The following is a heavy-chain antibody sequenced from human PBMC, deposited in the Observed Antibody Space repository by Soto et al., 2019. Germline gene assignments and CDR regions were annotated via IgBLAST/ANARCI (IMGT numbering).Heavy chain of an antibody. Sequence: GASVKVSCKASGYTFTSYGISWVRQAPGQGLEWMGWISAYNGNTNYAQKLQGRVTMTTDTSTSTAYMELRSLRSDDTAVYYCARDPGYYGDDETFDYWGQGTLVTVSS. J-gene: IGHJ4*02. CDR1: GYTFTSYG. V-gene: IGHV1-18*01. D-gene: IGHD4-17*01. CDR3: ARDPGYYGDDETFDY. CDR2: ISAYNGNT.